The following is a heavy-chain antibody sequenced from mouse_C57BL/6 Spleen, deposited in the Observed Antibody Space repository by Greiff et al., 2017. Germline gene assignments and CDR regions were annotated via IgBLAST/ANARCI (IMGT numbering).Heavy chain of an antibody. CDR2: IWTGGGT. V-gene: IGHV2-9-1*01. CDR1: GFSLTSYA. CDR3: ARDEGSYSSSLYYFDY. D-gene: IGHD1-1*01. Sequence: QVQLKQPGPGLVAPSQSLSITCTVSGFSLTSYAIRWVRQPPGKGLEWLGVIWTGGGTNYNSAPKSRLSISKDDSKSQGFLKRNSLQTDDTARYYGARDEGSYSSSLYYFDYWGQGTTLTVSS. J-gene: IGHJ2*01.